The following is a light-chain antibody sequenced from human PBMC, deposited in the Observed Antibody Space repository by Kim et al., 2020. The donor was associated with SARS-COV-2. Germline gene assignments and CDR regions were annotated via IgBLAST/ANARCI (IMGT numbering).Light chain of an antibody. CDR3: QQFKNYPRS. J-gene: IGKJ1*01. CDR1: QDITTA. CDR2: DVS. Sequence: DRVTITCRASQDITTALAWYQQKPGKTPKLLMYDVSTLESGVPSRFSGSGSGTDFTLTIGSLQPEDFATYYCQQFKNYPRSFGQVSKVDI. V-gene: IGKV1D-13*01.